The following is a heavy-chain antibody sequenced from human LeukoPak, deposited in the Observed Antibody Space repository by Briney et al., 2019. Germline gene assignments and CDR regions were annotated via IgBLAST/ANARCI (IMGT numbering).Heavy chain of an antibody. CDR2: IYPGGSDT. V-gene: IGHV5-51*01. J-gene: IGHJ5*02. CDR1: GYSFTSYW. Sequence: GESLKISCNGSGYSFTSYWIGWVREMPGRVLEWIGIIYPGGSDTRYSPSFQGQVTISADKSISPAYLQWSSLKASDTAMYYCARLRAASRPPKFAWNWFDPWGQGTLVTVSS. CDR3: ARLRAASRPPKFAWNWFDP. D-gene: IGHD6-6*01.